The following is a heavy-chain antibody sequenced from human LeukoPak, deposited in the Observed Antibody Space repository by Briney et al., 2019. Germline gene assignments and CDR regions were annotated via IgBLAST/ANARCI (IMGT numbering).Heavy chain of an antibody. Sequence: ASVKVSCKASGYTFTGYYMHWVRQAPGQGLEWMGWINPNSGGTNYAPKFQGRVTMTRDTSISTAYMELSRLRSDDTAVYYCARVLVIVVGNDAFDIWGQGTMVTVSS. J-gene: IGHJ3*02. CDR2: INPNSGGT. D-gene: IGHD3-22*01. CDR3: ARVLVIVVGNDAFDI. CDR1: GYTFTGYY. V-gene: IGHV1-2*02.